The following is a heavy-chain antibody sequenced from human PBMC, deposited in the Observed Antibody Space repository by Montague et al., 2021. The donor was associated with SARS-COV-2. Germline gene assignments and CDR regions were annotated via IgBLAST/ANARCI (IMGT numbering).Heavy chain of an antibody. CDR3: ARGWAFDP. Sequence: SETLSLTCTVSGGSTASHYWNWIRQSPGKRPERIGYVYYNGATKYNPSLQSRVTISIDTSENQFSPRLNSVTAADTAVYFCARGWAFDPWGQGRLVTVSS. CDR2: VYYNGAT. J-gene: IGHJ3*01. V-gene: IGHV4-59*08. D-gene: IGHD6-19*01. CDR1: GGSTASHY.